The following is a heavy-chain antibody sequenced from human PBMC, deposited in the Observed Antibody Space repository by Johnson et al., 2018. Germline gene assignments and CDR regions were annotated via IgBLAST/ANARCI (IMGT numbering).Heavy chain of an antibody. CDR1: GFTFSSYA. J-gene: IGHJ3*02. D-gene: IGHD4-17*01. Sequence: VQLVEAGGGLVQPGGSLRLSCAASGFTFSSYAMSWVRQAPGTGMEWVSAISGRGGSTYYADSVTGRLTIARDNSKNTLYLQRNSLRAKDTAVYYCAKDSLREYAFDIWGQGTMVTVSS. CDR3: AKDSLREYAFDI. CDR2: ISGRGGST. V-gene: IGHV3-23*04.